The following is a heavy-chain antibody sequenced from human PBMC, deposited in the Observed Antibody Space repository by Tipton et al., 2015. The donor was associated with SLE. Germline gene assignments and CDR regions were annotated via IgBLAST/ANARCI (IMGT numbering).Heavy chain of an antibody. CDR3: ARHGQTIFGVDPSYYYMDV. J-gene: IGHJ6*03. D-gene: IGHD3-3*01. CDR2: MNPNSGNT. Sequence: QVQLVQSGAEVKKPGASVKVSCKASGYTFTSYDINWVRQATGQGLEWMGWMNPNSGNTGYAQKFQGRVTITRNTSISTAYMELSSLRSDDTAVYYCARHGQTIFGVDPSYYYMDVWGKGTTVTVSS. CDR1: GYTFTSYD. V-gene: IGHV1-8*03.